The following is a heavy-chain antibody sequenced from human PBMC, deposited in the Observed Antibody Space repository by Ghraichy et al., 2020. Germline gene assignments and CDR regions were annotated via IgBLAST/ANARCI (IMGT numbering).Heavy chain of an antibody. J-gene: IGHJ6*03. Sequence: SQTLSLTCTVSGGSISSYYWSWIRQPPGKGLEWIGYIYYSGSTNYNPSLKSRVPISVDTSKNQFSLKLSSVTAADTAVYYCARQKRYFDWLGGYYMDVWGKGTTVTVSS. CDR2: IYYSGST. D-gene: IGHD3-9*01. V-gene: IGHV4-59*08. CDR1: GGSISSYY. CDR3: ARQKRYFDWLGGYYMDV.